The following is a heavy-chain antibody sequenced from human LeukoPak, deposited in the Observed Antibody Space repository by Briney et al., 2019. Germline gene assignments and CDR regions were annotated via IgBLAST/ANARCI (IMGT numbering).Heavy chain of an antibody. CDR1: GDSISSGGYY. J-gene: IGHJ4*02. CDR3: ARRGVVATPDANF. V-gene: IGHV4-31*03. Sequence: TLSLTCTVSGDSISSGGYYWSWIRQHPGKGLEWIGYIYYSGSTFYNPSLRSRVSISVDTSKNQFTLKLSSVTAADTAVYYCARRGVVATPDANFWGQGTLVTVSS. D-gene: IGHD5-12*01. CDR2: IYYSGST.